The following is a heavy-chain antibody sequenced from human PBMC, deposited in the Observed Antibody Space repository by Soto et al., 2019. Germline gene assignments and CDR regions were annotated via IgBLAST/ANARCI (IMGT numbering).Heavy chain of an antibody. CDR2: ISWNSGSI. Sequence: EVQLVESGGGLVQPGRSLRLSCAASGFTFDDYAMHWVRQAPGKGLEWVSGISWNSGSIGYADSVKGRFTISRDNAKNSLYLQMNSLRAEDTALYYCAKDTYSCSWYFFDYWGQGTLVTVSS. D-gene: IGHD6-13*01. J-gene: IGHJ4*02. V-gene: IGHV3-9*01. CDR3: AKDTYSCSWYFFDY. CDR1: GFTFDDYA.